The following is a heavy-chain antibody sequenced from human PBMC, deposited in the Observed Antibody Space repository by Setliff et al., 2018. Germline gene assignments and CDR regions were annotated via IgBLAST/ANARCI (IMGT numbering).Heavy chain of an antibody. CDR3: ARLKYCSGGNCYGYAFDI. J-gene: IGHJ3*02. Sequence: GESLKISCKRSGYSFTNYWIGWVRQMPGKGLEWMGIIYPGDSDTRYSPSFQGQVTFSADKSISTAYLQRSSLKASDTAMYYCARLKYCSGGNCYGYAFDIWGQGTLVTVSS. CDR2: IYPGDSDT. D-gene: IGHD2-15*01. V-gene: IGHV5-51*01. CDR1: GYSFTNYW.